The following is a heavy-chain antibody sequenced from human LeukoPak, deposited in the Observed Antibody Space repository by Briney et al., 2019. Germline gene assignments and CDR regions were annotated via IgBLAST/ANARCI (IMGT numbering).Heavy chain of an antibody. CDR2: IIPIFGTA. Sequence: ASVKVSCKASGGTFSSYAISWVRQAPGQGLEWMGRIIPIFGTANYAQKFQGRVTITTDESTSTAYMELSSLRSEDTAVYYCARGPKGDAFDIWGQGTMVTVSS. V-gene: IGHV1-69*05. CDR1: GGTFSSYA. CDR3: ARGPKGDAFDI. J-gene: IGHJ3*02.